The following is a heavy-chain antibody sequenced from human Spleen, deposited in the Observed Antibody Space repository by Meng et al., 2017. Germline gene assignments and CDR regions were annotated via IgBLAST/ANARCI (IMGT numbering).Heavy chain of an antibody. V-gene: IGHV1-2*06. CDR2: INPNNGGT. CDR1: GYTFTGYY. J-gene: IGHJ4*02. D-gene: IGHD6-13*01. Sequence: ASVKVSCKASGYTFTGYYMHWVRQAPGQGLDWMGRINPNNGGTNYAQKFQGRVTMTGDTSISTAYMELSRLRSDDTAMYYCAGDEYISAAGKLFCDYWGQGTLVTVSS. CDR3: AGDEYISAAGKLFCDY.